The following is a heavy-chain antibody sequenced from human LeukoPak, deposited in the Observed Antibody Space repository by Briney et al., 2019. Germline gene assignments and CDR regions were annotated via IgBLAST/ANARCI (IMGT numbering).Heavy chain of an antibody. D-gene: IGHD1-14*01. V-gene: IGHV3-74*01. CDR3: ITDLG. J-gene: IGHJ4*02. Sequence: GGSLRLSCATSGFAFTSYWMHWVRQVAGKGLVWLARVDHGGSGTNYADSVKGRFTISRDNAKSTVYLQMNSLRVEDTAVYYCITDLGWGQGTLVTVSS. CDR2: VDHGGSGT. CDR1: GFAFTSYW.